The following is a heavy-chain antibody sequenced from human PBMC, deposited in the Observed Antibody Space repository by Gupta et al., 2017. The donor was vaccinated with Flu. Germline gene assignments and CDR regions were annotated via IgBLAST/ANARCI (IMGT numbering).Heavy chain of an antibody. D-gene: IGHD1-1*01. V-gene: IGHV4-39*01. CDR1: GGSLTNTLYY. J-gene: IGHJ4*02. CDR2: ISHSGDT. CDR3: AGRRDGYNLGVDY. Sequence: QLQLQESVPGLVKPSETLSLTCSVCGGSLTNTLYYWGCIRQTPGQGLEWIGSISHSGDTFYNPSLKGRATMSLDTSKKQFALNVKYGLVEDTAVYYCAGRRDGYNLGVDYWGQGSLVTVSS.